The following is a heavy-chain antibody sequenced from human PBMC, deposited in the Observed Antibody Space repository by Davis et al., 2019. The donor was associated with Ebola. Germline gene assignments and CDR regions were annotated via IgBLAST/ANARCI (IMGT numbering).Heavy chain of an antibody. J-gene: IGHJ4*02. CDR2: VHHGGNT. CDR3: ARGWELLPGFDF. CDR1: GGSISSSNW. D-gene: IGHD4-23*01. V-gene: IGHV4-4*02. Sequence: SETLSLTCAVSGGSISSSNWWNWVRQPPGKGLEWVGQVHHGGNTNYNPSLESRLTISVDQSKNQFSLRLTSVTAADTAVYYCARGWELLPGFDFWGRGTLVTVSS.